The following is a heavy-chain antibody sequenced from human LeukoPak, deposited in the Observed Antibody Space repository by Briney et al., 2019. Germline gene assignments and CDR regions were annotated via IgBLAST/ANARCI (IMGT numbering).Heavy chain of an antibody. CDR2: INSDGSST. V-gene: IGHV3-74*01. Sequence: PGGSLRLSCAASGFTFSSYWMHWVRQAPGEGLVWVSRINSDGSSTSYADSVKGRFTISRDNAKNTLYLQMNSLRAEDTAVYYCARDEYDSSGYYSYFDYWGQGTLVTVSS. CDR1: GFTFSSYW. CDR3: ARDEYDSSGYYSYFDY. D-gene: IGHD3-22*01. J-gene: IGHJ4*02.